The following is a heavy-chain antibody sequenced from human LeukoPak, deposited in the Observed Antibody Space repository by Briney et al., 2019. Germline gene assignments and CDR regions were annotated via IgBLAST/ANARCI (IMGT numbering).Heavy chain of an antibody. Sequence: SETLSLTCAVYGGSFSGYYWSWIRQPPGKGLEWIGYIYYSGSTNYNPSLKSRVTISVDTSKNQFSLKLSSVTAADTAVYYCARDEIAVADSRYMDVWGKGTTVTVSS. V-gene: IGHV4-59*01. CDR1: GGSFSGYY. D-gene: IGHD6-19*01. CDR2: IYYSGST. CDR3: ARDEIAVADSRYMDV. J-gene: IGHJ6*03.